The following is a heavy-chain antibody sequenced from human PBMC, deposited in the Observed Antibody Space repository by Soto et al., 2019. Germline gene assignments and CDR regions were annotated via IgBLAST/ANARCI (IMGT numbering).Heavy chain of an antibody. J-gene: IGHJ4*02. V-gene: IGHV3-11*06. CDR2: TSGDRSYT. Sequence: GGALRLSCAASGFTISDYYMTWIRQAPGKGLEWVSYTSGDRSYTNYGDSVKGRFTISRDNAKNSLYLQMNSLRVEDTAVYYCARERVEMATIFDSWGRGTLVTVSS. CDR3: ARERVEMATIFDS. D-gene: IGHD1-26*01. CDR1: GFTISDYY.